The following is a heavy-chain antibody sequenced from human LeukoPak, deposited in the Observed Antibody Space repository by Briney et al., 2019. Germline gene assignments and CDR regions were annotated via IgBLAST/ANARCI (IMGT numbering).Heavy chain of an antibody. CDR3: ARRRLYAFDI. CDR1: GGSISSYY. Sequence: PSETLSLTCTVSGGSISSYYWSWIRQPPGKGLEWIGYIYYSGSTNYNPSLKSRVTISVDTSKNQFSLKLSSVTAADTAVYYCARRRLYAFDIWGQGTMVTVSS. J-gene: IGHJ3*02. V-gene: IGHV4-59*01. D-gene: IGHD3-3*01. CDR2: IYYSGST.